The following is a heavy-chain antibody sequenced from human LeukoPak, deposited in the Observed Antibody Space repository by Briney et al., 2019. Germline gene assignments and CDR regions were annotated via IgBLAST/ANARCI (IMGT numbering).Heavy chain of an antibody. CDR3: ARLPRSSSWNWFDP. J-gene: IGHJ5*02. Sequence: PSETLSLTCTVSGGSISSSSYYWGWIRQPPGKGLEWIGSIYYSGSTYYNPSLKSRVTISVDTSKNQFSLKLSSVTAADTAVYYCARLPRSSSWNWFDPWGQGTLVTVSS. D-gene: IGHD6-13*01. V-gene: IGHV4-39*07. CDR2: IYYSGST. CDR1: GGSISSSSYY.